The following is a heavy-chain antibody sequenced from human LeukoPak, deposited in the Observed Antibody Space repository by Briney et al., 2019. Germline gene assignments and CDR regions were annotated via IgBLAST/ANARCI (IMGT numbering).Heavy chain of an antibody. CDR2: IYYSGSS. CDR3: ARGRGYSYKNFDS. J-gene: IGHJ4*02. D-gene: IGHD5-18*01. Sequence: SETLSLTCTVSDGSISSGDYYWSWIRQPPGKGLEWIGHIYYSGSSYYNPSLKSRLTISVDTSKNQFSLKLSSVTAADTAVYYCARGRGYSYKNFDSWGQGTLVTVSS. V-gene: IGHV4-30-4*01. CDR1: DGSISSGDYY.